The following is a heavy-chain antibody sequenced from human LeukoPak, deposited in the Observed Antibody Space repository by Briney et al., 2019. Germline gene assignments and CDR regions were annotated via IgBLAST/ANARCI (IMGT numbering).Heavy chain of an antibody. J-gene: IGHJ4*02. CDR1: GFTFSSYA. D-gene: IGHD6-13*01. Sequence: PGGSLRLSCVASGFTFSSYAMHWVRQAPGKGLEWVAVISYDGSNKYYADSVKGRFTISRDNSKNTLYLQMNSLRAEDTAVYYCAKDRAAAGTGYFDYWGQGTLVTVSS. CDR2: ISYDGSNK. CDR3: AKDRAAAGTGYFDY. V-gene: IGHV3-30*04.